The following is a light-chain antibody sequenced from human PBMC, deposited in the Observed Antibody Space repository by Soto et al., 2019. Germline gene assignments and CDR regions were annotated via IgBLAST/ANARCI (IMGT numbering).Light chain of an antibody. CDR3: QQYRSSPWT. Sequence: EIVLTQSPGTMSLSPGERATLSCRASQSVSSSYLAWYQQKPGQAHRLLIYGASSRATGIPDRFSGSGSGTDFTLTISRLEPEDIAVYYRQQYRSSPWTFGQGTKVEIK. J-gene: IGKJ1*01. V-gene: IGKV3-20*01. CDR2: GAS. CDR1: QSVSSSY.